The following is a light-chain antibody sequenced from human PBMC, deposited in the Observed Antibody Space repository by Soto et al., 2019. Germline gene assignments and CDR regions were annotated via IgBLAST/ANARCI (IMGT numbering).Light chain of an antibody. V-gene: IGKV3-20*01. CDR2: DTS. CDR3: QQYGSSPLT. J-gene: IGKJ4*01. Sequence: DIVLTQSPGTLSVSPGERATLSCRASQSVNSYYLAWYQQKPGQAPRLLIYDTSNRATGIPDRFSGSGSGTDFTLTISRLEPEDFAVYYCQQYGSSPLTFGGGTKVEI. CDR1: QSVNSYY.